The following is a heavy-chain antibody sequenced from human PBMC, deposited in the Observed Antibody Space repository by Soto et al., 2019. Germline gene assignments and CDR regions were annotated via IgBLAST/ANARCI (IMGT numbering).Heavy chain of an antibody. J-gene: IGHJ5*02. V-gene: IGHV4-39*01. D-gene: IGHD3-10*01. CDR1: GGSISSSSYY. CDR3: ASHVVTMVRGAQNWFDP. Sequence: QLQLQESGPGLVKPSETLSLTCTVSGGSISSSSYYWGWIRQPPGKGLEWIGSIYYSGSTYYNPSLKSRVTISVDTSKNQFSLKLSSVTAADTAVYYCASHVVTMVRGAQNWFDPWGQGTLVTVSS. CDR2: IYYSGST.